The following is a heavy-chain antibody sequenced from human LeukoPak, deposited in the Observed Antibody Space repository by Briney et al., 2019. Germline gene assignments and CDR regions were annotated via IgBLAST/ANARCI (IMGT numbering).Heavy chain of an antibody. CDR3: ARDPMYYYGSGSYYDDY. J-gene: IGHJ4*02. CDR2: IKQDGSEK. CDR1: GFTFSSYW. D-gene: IGHD3-10*01. Sequence: SEGSLRLSCAASGFTFSSYWMSWVRQAPGKGLEWVANIKQDGSEKYYVDSVKGRFTISRDNAKNSLYLQMNSLRAEDTAVYYCARDPMYYYGSGSYYDDYWGQGTLVTVSS. V-gene: IGHV3-7*01.